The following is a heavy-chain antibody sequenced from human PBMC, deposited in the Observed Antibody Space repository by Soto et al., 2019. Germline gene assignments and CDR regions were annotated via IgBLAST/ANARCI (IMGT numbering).Heavy chain of an antibody. CDR2: INQDGSQN. Sequence: EVQLVESGGGLVQPGGSLRLSCAASGFRFTNSWMSWVLQAPGKGLEWVAHINQDGSQNYYVDSVKGRFTISRDNAKSSLYLQMNSLRTEDTAVYYCATWADAVDEDQFQHWRQGTLVSVSS. CDR3: ATWADAVDEDQFQH. CDR1: GFRFTNSW. D-gene: IGHD2-2*01. V-gene: IGHV3-7*01. J-gene: IGHJ1*01.